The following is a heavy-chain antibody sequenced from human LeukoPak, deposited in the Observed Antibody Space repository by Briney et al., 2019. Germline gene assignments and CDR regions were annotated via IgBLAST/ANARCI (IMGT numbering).Heavy chain of an antibody. CDR1: GFTVSSNY. V-gene: IGHV3-53*01. Sequence: PGGCLRLSCAASGFTVSSNYMSWVRQAPGKGLEWVSVIYSGGSTYYADSVKGRFTISRDNSKNTLYLQMNSLRAEDTAVYYCAKAHSLGYDFWSGYPVSVLYDAFDIWGQGTMVTVSS. CDR3: AKAHSLGYDFWSGYPVSVLYDAFDI. D-gene: IGHD3-3*01. J-gene: IGHJ3*02. CDR2: IYSGGST.